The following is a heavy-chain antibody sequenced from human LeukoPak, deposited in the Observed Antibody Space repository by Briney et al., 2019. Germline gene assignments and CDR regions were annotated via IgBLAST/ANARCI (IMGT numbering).Heavy chain of an antibody. CDR1: GYTFTSYD. Sequence: GASVKVSCKASGYTFTSYDINWVRQATGQGLEWMGWMNPNSGNTGYAQKFQGRVTMTRNTSISTAYMELSSLRSEGTAVYYCARVGYSYGLIYYYYYMDVWGKGTTVTVSS. CDR2: MNPNSGNT. CDR3: ARVGYSYGLIYYYYYMDV. J-gene: IGHJ6*03. D-gene: IGHD5-18*01. V-gene: IGHV1-8*01.